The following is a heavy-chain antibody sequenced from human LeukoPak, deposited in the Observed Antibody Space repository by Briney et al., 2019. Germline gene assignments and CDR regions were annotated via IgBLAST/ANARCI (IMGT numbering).Heavy chain of an antibody. D-gene: IGHD5-18*01. V-gene: IGHV4-59*12. CDR3: ARESQRGYSYVVY. CDR1: GGSISSYY. CDR2: ISDIGSI. J-gene: IGHJ4*02. Sequence: SETLSLTCTVSGGSISSYYWSWIRQPPGKGLEWIAYISDIGSINYNPSLKSRVTISLDTSKNQFSLKLSSVTAADTAVYYCARESQRGYSYVVYWGQGTLVSVSS.